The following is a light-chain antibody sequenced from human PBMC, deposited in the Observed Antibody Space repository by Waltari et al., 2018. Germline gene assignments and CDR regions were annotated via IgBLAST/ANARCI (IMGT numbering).Light chain of an antibody. CDR3: QKYGRLAAT. Sequence: EIVLTKSPGTLSLSPGQRATLFCRASQSVGRTLAWYQQNPGQAPRHLIYDASTRATGSPDRFTATGSGVDFSLTISRLEPEDFAVYYCQKYGRLAATFGRGTTVEIK. J-gene: IGKJ1*01. CDR1: QSVGRT. CDR2: DAS. V-gene: IGKV3-20*01.